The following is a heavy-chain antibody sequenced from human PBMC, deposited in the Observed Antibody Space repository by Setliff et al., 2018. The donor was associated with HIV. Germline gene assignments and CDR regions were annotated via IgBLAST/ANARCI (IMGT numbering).Heavy chain of an antibody. Sequence: SETLSLTCTVPGGSISTSYWNWIRQPPGKGLEWIAYIYISGTTNYNPSLKSRVTISLDTSRNQFSLKLGSVTAADTAMYYCAREHCSGGSCNGFDIWGQGTMVTVSS. J-gene: IGHJ3*02. CDR1: GGSISTSY. D-gene: IGHD2-15*01. V-gene: IGHV4-4*09. CDR2: IYISGTT. CDR3: AREHCSGGSCNGFDI.